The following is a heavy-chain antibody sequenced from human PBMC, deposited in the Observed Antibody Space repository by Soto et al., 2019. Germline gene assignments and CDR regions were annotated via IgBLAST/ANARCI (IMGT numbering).Heavy chain of an antibody. CDR1: GGSISSSSYY. CDR3: ARGLDDYGGNEGRSWFDP. CDR2: IYYSGST. J-gene: IGHJ5*02. V-gene: IGHV4-39*01. Sequence: QLQLQESGPGLVKPSETLSLTCTVSGGSISSSSYYWGWIRQPPGKGLEWIGSIYYSGSTYYNPSLKSRVTISVDTSKNQFSLKLSSVTAADTAVYYCARGLDDYGGNEGRSWFDPWGQGTLVTVSS. D-gene: IGHD4-17*01.